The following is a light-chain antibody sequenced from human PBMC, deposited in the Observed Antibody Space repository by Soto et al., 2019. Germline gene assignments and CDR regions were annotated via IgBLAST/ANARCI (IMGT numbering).Light chain of an antibody. V-gene: IGKV1-5*01. CDR2: DAS. Sequence: DIQMTQSPSTLSGSVGDRVSITCRASQTISSWLAWYQQKPGKAPRVLIYDASSFESGVPSRFSGSGSGTEFTLTISSLQPDDSATYYCQQYNSYWTFGQGTKVDIK. J-gene: IGKJ1*01. CDR3: QQYNSYWT. CDR1: QTISSW.